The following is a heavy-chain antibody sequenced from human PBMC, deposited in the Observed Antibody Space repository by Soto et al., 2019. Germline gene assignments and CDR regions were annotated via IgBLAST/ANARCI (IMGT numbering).Heavy chain of an antibody. V-gene: IGHV3-23*01. D-gene: IGHD4-17*01. CDR2: ISGNGGST. Sequence: WWFLRVSCGASGLSFTRYAMSWVRQAPGTGPEWVSAISGNGGSTYYADSVKGRVTISRDNSINMLYLQMNSLRTEDTAVYFCDHPRGYGGFDGYDIWGQGTMVSVSS. CDR3: DHPRGYGGFDGYDI. J-gene: IGHJ3*02. CDR1: GLSFTRYA.